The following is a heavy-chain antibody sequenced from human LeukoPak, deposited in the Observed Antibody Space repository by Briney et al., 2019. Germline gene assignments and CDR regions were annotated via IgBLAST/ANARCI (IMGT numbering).Heavy chain of an antibody. Sequence: GGSLRLSCAASGFTVSSHSINWVRQAPGKGLEWVSSISSSSSYIYYADSVKGRFTISRDNTKNSLYLQMNSLRAEDTAVCYCARDERLGKLSAYYYYMDVWGKGTTVTVSS. CDR2: ISSSSSYI. CDR1: GFTVSSHS. D-gene: IGHD3-16*02. J-gene: IGHJ6*03. V-gene: IGHV3-21*01. CDR3: ARDERLGKLSAYYYYMDV.